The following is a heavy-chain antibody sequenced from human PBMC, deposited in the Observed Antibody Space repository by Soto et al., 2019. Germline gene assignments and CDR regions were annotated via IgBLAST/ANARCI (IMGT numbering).Heavy chain of an antibody. CDR2: INHSGST. Sequence: PSETLSLTCAVYGGSFSGYYWSWIRQPPGKGLEWIGDINHSGSTNYNPSLKSRVTISVDTSKNQFSLKLSSVTAADTAVYYCARSIAARRVGYYYYYMDVWGKGTTVTVSS. CDR1: GGSFSGYY. D-gene: IGHD6-6*01. CDR3: ARSIAARRVGYYYYYMDV. V-gene: IGHV4-34*01. J-gene: IGHJ6*03.